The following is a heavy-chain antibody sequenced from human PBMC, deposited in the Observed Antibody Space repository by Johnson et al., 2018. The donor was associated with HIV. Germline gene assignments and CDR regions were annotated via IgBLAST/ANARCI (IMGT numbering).Heavy chain of an antibody. J-gene: IGHJ3*02. V-gene: IGHV3-30*04. CDR3: ARGGVNDAFDI. Sequence: VQLVESGGGVVQPGRSLRLSCAASGFTFSTYAMHWVRQAPVKGLEWVAVISYDGTNKYYADSVKGRFTISRDNSKNTLYLQMNSLRAEDTAVYYCARGGVNDAFDIWGQGTMVTVSS. D-gene: IGHD3-16*01. CDR2: ISYDGTNK. CDR1: GFTFSTYA.